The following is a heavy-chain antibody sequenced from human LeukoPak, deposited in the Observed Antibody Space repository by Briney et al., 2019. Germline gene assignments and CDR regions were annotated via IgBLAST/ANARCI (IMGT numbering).Heavy chain of an antibody. CDR2: ISWDGGST. V-gene: IGHV3-43D*03. CDR3: EKDVAGLWWREGFHY. D-gene: IGHD2-21*01. J-gene: IGHJ4*02. Sequence: PGGSLRLSCAASGFTFDDYAMHWVRQAPGKGLEWVSLISWDGGSTYYADSVKGRFTISRDNSKNSLYLQMNSLRAEDTALYYCEKDVAGLWWREGFHYWGRETMVTVSS. CDR1: GFTFDDYA.